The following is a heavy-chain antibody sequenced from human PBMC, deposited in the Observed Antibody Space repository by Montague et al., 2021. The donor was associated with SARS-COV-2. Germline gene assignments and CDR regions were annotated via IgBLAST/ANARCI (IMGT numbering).Heavy chain of an antibody. D-gene: IGHD3-10*01. J-gene: IGHJ6*02. Sequence: SVKVSCKASGYTFTSYGISWVRQAPGQGLEWMGWISAYNGNTNYAQKLQGRVTMTTDTSTSTAYMELRSLRSDDTAVYYCAREGVYGSRYYYGMDVWGQGTTVTVSS. V-gene: IGHV1-18*04. CDR2: ISAYNGNT. CDR3: AREGVYGSRYYYGMDV. CDR1: GYTFTSYG.